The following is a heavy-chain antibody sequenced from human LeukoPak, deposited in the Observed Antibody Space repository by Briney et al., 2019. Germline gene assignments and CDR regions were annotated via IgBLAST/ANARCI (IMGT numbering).Heavy chain of an antibody. CDR1: GFTFSDYG. CDR2: IRYDGSNK. D-gene: IGHD6-19*01. CDR3: AKDPTNLKYSSGWYSY. V-gene: IGHV3-30*02. J-gene: IGHJ4*02. Sequence: PGGSLRLSCAASGFTFSDYGMHWVRQAPGKGLEWVAFIRYDGSNKNYADSVKGRFTISRDNSKNTLYLQMNSLRAEDTAVYYCAKDPTNLKYSSGWYSYWGQGTLVTVSS.